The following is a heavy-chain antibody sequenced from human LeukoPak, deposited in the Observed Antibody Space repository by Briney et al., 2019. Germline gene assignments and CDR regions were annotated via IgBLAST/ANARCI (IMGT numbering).Heavy chain of an antibody. CDR3: ARCRSDYRTVDP. CDR2: IYTSGST. J-gene: IGHJ5*02. Sequence: SQTLSLTCTVSGDSISSGSCFWSWIRQPAGKGLEWIGRIYTSGSTNYNPSLKSRVTISVDTSKSQFSLKLSSVTAADTAVYYCARCRSDYRTVDPWGQGTLVSVSS. D-gene: IGHD4-11*01. CDR1: GDSISSGSCF. V-gene: IGHV4-61*02.